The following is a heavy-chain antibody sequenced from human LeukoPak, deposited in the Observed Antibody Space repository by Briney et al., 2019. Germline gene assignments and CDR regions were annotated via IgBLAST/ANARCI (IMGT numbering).Heavy chain of an antibody. CDR1: GYTFTSYG. J-gene: IGHJ4*02. D-gene: IGHD2-2*01. CDR2: ISAYNGNT. CDR3: ASGSAVVPASNFDY. Sequence: ASVKVSYKASGYTFTSYGISWVRQAPGQGLEWMGWISAYNGNTNYAQKLQGRVTMTTDTSTSTAYMELRSLRSDDTAVYYCASGSAVVPASNFDYWGQGTLVTVSS. V-gene: IGHV1-18*01.